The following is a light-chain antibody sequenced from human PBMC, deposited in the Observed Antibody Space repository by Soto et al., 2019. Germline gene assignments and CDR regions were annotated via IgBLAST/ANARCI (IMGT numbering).Light chain of an antibody. V-gene: IGKV3-20*01. CDR2: ATS. Sequence: ELVLTQSPGTLSLSPGERATLSCRASQSVSSSYLAWYQQKPGQAPRLLIYATSTRATGVPDRFSGSGSGTDFILTISSLEPEDFAVYYCQQYGSSSWTFGQGSKVEIK. J-gene: IGKJ1*01. CDR1: QSVSSSY. CDR3: QQYGSSSWT.